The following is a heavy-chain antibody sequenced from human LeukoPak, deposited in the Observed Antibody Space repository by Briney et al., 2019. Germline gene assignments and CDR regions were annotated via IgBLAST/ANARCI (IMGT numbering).Heavy chain of an antibody. V-gene: IGHV3-7*05. CDR1: GFTFSSYR. J-gene: IGHJ4*02. CDR2: IEQDGSEN. CDR3: ARDSVARGAYYFDY. Sequence: GGSLRLSCAASGFTFSSYRMSWVRQAPGKGLEWVANIEQDGSENYYVDSVKGRFTISRDNARNSVYLQMNSLRAEDTAVYYCARDSVARGAYYFDYWGQGTLVTVSS. D-gene: IGHD4/OR15-4a*01.